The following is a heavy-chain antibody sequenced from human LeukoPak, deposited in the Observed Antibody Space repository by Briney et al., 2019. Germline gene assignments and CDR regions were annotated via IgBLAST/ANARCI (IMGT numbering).Heavy chain of an antibody. D-gene: IGHD4-17*01. V-gene: IGHV4-61*02. Sequence: SETLSLTCGVSGGSISSGSYYWSWIRQPAGKGLEWIGRIYTSGSTNYNPSLKSRVTISVDTSKNQFSLKLSSVTAADTAVYYCARESRGDLYYYYYYMDVWGKGTTVTVSS. CDR3: ARESRGDLYYYYYYMDV. CDR1: GGSISSGSYY. J-gene: IGHJ6*03. CDR2: IYTSGST.